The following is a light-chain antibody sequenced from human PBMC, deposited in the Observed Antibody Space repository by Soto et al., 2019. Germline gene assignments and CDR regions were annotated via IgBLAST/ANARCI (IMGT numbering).Light chain of an antibody. J-gene: IGKJ2*01. Sequence: ENVLTQSPGTLSLSPGERATLSCRASQSVSSTYLAWYQQKPGQAPRLLIYGASSRATGIPDRFSGSGSGTDFTLTVSRLEPEGFAVYYCQQFGGSPLYTFGQGTKLEIK. CDR3: QQFGGSPLYT. CDR2: GAS. V-gene: IGKV3-20*01. CDR1: QSVSSTY.